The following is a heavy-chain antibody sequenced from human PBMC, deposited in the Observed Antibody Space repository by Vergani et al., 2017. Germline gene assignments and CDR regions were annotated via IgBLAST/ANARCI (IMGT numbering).Heavy chain of an antibody. J-gene: IGHJ6*03. V-gene: IGHV4-34*01. CDR2: INHSGST. CDR3: ARRPGYSSSWYHYYYYMDV. D-gene: IGHD6-13*01. Sequence: QVQLQQWGAGLLKPSETLSLTCAVYGGSFSGYYWSWIRQPPGKGLEWIGEINHSGSTNYNPSLKSRVTISVDTSKNQISLKLSSVTAADTAVYYCARRPGYSSSWYHYYYYMDVWGKGTTVTVSS. CDR1: GGSFSGYY.